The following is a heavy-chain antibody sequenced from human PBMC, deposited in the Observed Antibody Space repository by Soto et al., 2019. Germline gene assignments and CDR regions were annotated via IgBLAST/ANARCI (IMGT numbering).Heavy chain of an antibody. CDR3: ARARENYYGSGKRSTVYYYYGMDV. D-gene: IGHD3-10*01. J-gene: IGHJ6*02. Sequence: ASVKVSCKASGYTFTSYAMHWVRQAPGQGLEWMGWINAGNGNTKYSQKFQGRVTITRDTSASTAYMELSSLRSEDTAVYYCARARENYYGSGKRSTVYYYYGMDVWGQGTTVTVSS. V-gene: IGHV1-3*01. CDR1: GYTFTSYA. CDR2: INAGNGNT.